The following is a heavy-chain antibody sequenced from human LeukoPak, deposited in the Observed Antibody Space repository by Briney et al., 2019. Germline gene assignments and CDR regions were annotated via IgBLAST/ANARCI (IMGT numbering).Heavy chain of an antibody. CDR2: INGSGGRT. J-gene: IGHJ4*02. Sequence: GGSLRLSCAASGSTFSSYAMTWVRQAPGKGLEWVSGINGSGGRTYYAVSVKGRFTISRDNSKNTLYLQMNSLRAGDTAVYYCKEVDFWGQGTLVTVSS. V-gene: IGHV3-23*01. CDR3: KEVDF. CDR1: GSTFSSYA.